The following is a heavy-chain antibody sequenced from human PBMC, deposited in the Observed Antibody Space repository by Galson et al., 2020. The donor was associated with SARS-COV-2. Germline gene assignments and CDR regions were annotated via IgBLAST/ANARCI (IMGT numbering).Heavy chain of an antibody. V-gene: IGHV3-7*01. Sequence: GESLKISCAASGFTFTSYWMTWVRQAPGKGLEWVANIKQDGSEKYYVDSVKGRFTISRDNAENSLYLQMNSLRAEDTAVYYCARKGGCSSTTCYPYYYYGMDVWGQGTTVTVSS. J-gene: IGHJ6*02. CDR3: ARKGGCSSTTCYPYYYYGMDV. CDR2: IKQDGSEK. D-gene: IGHD2-2*01. CDR1: GFTFTSYW.